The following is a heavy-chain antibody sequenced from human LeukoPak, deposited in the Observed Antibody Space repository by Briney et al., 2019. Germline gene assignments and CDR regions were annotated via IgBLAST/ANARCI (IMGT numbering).Heavy chain of an antibody. CDR2: IIPIFGTA. D-gene: IGHD2-15*01. J-gene: IGHJ4*02. V-gene: IGHV1-69*13. CDR3: AGGGQYCSGGSCLDY. CDR1: GDTFSSYA. Sequence: SVKVSCKAPGDTFSSYAISWVRQAPGQGLEWMGGIIPIFGTANYAQKFQGRVTITADGSTSTAYMELSSLRSEDTAVYYCAGGGQYCSGGSCLDYWGQGTLVTVSS.